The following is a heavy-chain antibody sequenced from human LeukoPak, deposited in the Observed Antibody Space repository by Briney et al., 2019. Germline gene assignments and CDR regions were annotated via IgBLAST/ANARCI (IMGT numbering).Heavy chain of an antibody. V-gene: IGHV4-39*07. CDR1: GGSISSSSYY. D-gene: IGHD2-8*02. CDR2: IYYSGST. J-gene: IGHJ4*02. CDR3: ARGGVLLGIDY. Sequence: SETLSLTCTVAGGSISSSSYYWGWIRQPPGKGLEWIASIYYSGSTYYNPSLMSRGTISVDTSKNQFSLKLTSVTAADTAVYYCARGGVLLGIDYWGQGTLVTVSS.